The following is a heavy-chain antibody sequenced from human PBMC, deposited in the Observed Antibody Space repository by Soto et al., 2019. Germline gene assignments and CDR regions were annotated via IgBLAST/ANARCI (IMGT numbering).Heavy chain of an antibody. J-gene: IGHJ6*02. Sequence: QVQLVESGGGVVQPGRSLRLSCAASGFTFSSYGMHWVRQAPGKGLEWVAVISYDGSNKYYADSVKGRFTISRDNSKTTVYLQMNSLRAEDTAVYYCAKDRGLVRYYYGMDVWGQGTTVTVSS. CDR1: GFTFSSYG. D-gene: IGHD3-9*01. CDR3: AKDRGLVRYYYGMDV. CDR2: ISYDGSNK. V-gene: IGHV3-30*18.